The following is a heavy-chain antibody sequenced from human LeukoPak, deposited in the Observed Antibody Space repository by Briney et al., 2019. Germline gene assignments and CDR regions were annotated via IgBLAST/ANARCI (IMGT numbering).Heavy chain of an antibody. CDR1: GGSVSDYY. V-gene: IGHV4-59*02. D-gene: IGHD3-10*01. CDR2: IYYTGST. Sequence: PSETLSLTCTISGGSVSDYYWSWIRQSPGKGLEWIGYIYYTGSTTYNPSLKSRVTISADTSKNQFSLKLSSVTAADTAVYYCARPFLWVGELLLNLFLDYWGQGTLVTVSS. CDR3: ARPFLWVGELLLNLFLDY. J-gene: IGHJ4*02.